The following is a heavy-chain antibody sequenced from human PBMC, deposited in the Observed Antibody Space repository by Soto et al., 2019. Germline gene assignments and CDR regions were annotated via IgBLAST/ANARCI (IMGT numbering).Heavy chain of an antibody. V-gene: IGHV1-18*04. D-gene: IGHD6-19*01. CDR1: GYTFTSYG. J-gene: IGHJ3*02. CDR3: ARDGEVSGTGTFDI. Sequence: GASVKVSCKASGYTFTSYGISWVRQAPGQGLECMGWITAYNGNTNFAQKLQGRVIMTTXTXTSXAXMELXSLRSDDTAVYYCARDGEVSGTGTFDIWG. CDR2: ITAYNGNT.